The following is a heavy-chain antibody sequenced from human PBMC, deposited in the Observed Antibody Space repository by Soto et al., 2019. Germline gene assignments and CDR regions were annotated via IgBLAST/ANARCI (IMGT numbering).Heavy chain of an antibody. V-gene: IGHV3-23*01. Sequence: GGSLRLSCAASGFTFNNYAMGWVRQAPGKGLEWVSAITDSGDDTYYIDSVKGRFTISRDNSRSTLYLQMNSLRAEDTAIYYCAKLGSSSWSPHYYFDYWGQGTLVTVSS. CDR1: GFTFNNYA. J-gene: IGHJ4*02. CDR2: ITDSGDDT. D-gene: IGHD2-2*01. CDR3: AKLGSSSWSPHYYFDY.